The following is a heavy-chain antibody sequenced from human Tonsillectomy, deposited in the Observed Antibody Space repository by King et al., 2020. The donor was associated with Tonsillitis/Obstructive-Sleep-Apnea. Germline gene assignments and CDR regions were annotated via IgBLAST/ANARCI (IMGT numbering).Heavy chain of an antibody. V-gene: IGHV1-2*04. CDR1: GYTFTGYY. J-gene: IGHJ6*03. CDR3: ARAPLRTDYYYYYMDV. Sequence: QLVQSGAEVKKPGASVKVSCKASGYTFTGYYMHWVRQAPGQGLEWMGWINPNSGGTNYAQKFQGWVTMTRDTSITTAYMELGRLISDDTAVYYCARAPLRTDYYYYYMDVWGKGTTVTVSS. CDR2: INPNSGGT. D-gene: IGHD4-17*01.